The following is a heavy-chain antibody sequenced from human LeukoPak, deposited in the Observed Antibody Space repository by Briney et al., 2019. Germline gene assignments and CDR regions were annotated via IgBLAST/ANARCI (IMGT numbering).Heavy chain of an antibody. CDR2: INPSGGST. CDR3: ARDRRTNSDEGWYFDL. V-gene: IGHV1-46*01. D-gene: IGHD1/OR15-1a*01. Sequence: GASVKVSCQTSGYTFSNYGLSWVRQAPGQGLEWMGIINPSGGSTSYAQKFQGRVTMTRDTSTSTVYMELSSLRSEDTAVYYCARDRRTNSDEGWYFDLWGRGTLVTDSS. CDR1: GYTFSNYG. J-gene: IGHJ2*01.